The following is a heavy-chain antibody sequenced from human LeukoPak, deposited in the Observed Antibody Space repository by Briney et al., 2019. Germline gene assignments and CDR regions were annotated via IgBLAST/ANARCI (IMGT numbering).Heavy chain of an antibody. Sequence: PGGSLRLSCAASGFTFSSYSMNWVRQAPGKGLEWASSISSSSSYIYYADSVKGRFTISRDNAKNSLYLQMNSLRAEDTAVYYCARDLTTVVAIDYWGQGTLVTVSS. CDR1: GFTFSSYS. CDR3: ARDLTTVVAIDY. CDR2: ISSSSSYI. V-gene: IGHV3-21*01. D-gene: IGHD4-23*01. J-gene: IGHJ4*02.